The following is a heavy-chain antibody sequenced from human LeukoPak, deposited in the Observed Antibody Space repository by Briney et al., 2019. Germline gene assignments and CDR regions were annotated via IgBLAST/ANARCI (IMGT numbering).Heavy chain of an antibody. J-gene: IGHJ4*02. D-gene: IGHD3-22*01. CDR2: ISSGGIII. Sequence: GGSLRLSCAASGFTFISYTMNWVRQAPGKGLEWVSYISSGGIIIFYSDSVKGRFTISRDNAKNSLYLQMNSLRAEDTAVYYCASSDSSGYYRGGFDYWGQGTLVTVSS. V-gene: IGHV3-48*03. CDR3: ASSDSSGYYRGGFDY. CDR1: GFTFISYT.